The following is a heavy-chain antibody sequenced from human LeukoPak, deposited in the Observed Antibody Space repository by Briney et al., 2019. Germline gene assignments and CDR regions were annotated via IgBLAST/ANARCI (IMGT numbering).Heavy chain of an antibody. V-gene: IGHV3-11*01. CDR2: ISSSGSTI. J-gene: IGHJ6*02. Sequence: GGSLRLSCAASGFTFSDYYMSWIRQAPGKGLEWVSYISSSGSTIYYADFVKGRFTISRDNAKNSLYLQMNSLRAEDTAVYYCASLNTAMAPRYYYYGMDVWGQGTTVTVSS. D-gene: IGHD5-18*01. CDR1: GFTFSDYY. CDR3: ASLNTAMAPRYYYYGMDV.